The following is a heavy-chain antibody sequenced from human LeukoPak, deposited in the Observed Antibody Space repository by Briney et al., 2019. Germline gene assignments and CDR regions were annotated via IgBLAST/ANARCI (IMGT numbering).Heavy chain of an antibody. CDR2: INHNGST. D-gene: IGHD2-2*01. CDR3: ARGNIDIVVVPAAIIIHYFDY. CDR1: GGSFSGYY. V-gene: IGHV4-34*01. Sequence: SETLSLTCAVYGGSFSGYYWSWIRQPPGKGLEWIGEINHNGSTNYNPSLKSRVTISVDTSKNQFSLKLSSVTAADTAVYYCARGNIDIVVVPAAIIIHYFDYWGQGTLVTVSS. J-gene: IGHJ4*02.